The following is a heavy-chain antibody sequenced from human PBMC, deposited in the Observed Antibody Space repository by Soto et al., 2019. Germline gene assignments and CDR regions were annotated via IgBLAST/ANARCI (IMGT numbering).Heavy chain of an antibody. CDR3: AKDRGSGSKGGEYYFDY. CDR1: GFTFSSYG. V-gene: IGHV3-30*18. CDR2: ISYDGSNK. Sequence: SLRLSFAASGFTFSSYGMHWVRQAPGKGLEWVAVISYDGSNKYYADYVKGRLTISRDNSKNTLYLQMNILRAEDTDVYYCAKDRGSGSKGGEYYFDYWGQGTVVTVSS. D-gene: IGHD6-19*01. J-gene: IGHJ4*02.